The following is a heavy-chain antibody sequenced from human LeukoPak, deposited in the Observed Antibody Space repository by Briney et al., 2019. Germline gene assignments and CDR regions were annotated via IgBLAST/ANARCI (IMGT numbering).Heavy chain of an antibody. CDR3: ASNDYGDYQSDY. D-gene: IGHD4-17*01. CDR1: GGSISSYY. Sequence: SKTLSLTCTVSGGSISSYYWSWIRQPPGKGLEWIGYVYYSGSTNYNPSLKSRVIISVDTSKNQFSLKLTSVTTADTAMYYCASNDYGDYQSDYRGQGTLVTVSS. CDR2: VYYSGST. J-gene: IGHJ4*02. V-gene: IGHV4-59*01.